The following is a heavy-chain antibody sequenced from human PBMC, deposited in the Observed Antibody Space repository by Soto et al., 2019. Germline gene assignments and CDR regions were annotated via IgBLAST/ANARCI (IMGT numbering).Heavy chain of an antibody. J-gene: IGHJ3*02. V-gene: IGHV3-33*01. D-gene: IGHD3-22*01. CDR1: GFTFSSYG. CDR3: ARDDDSSGYYSPDAFDI. CDR2: IWYDGSNK. Sequence: GGSLRLSCAASGFTFSSYGMHWVRQAPGKGLEWVAVIWYDGSNKYYADSVKGRFTISRDNSKNTLYLQMNSLRAEDTAVYYCARDDDSSGYYSPDAFDIWGQGTMVTVSS.